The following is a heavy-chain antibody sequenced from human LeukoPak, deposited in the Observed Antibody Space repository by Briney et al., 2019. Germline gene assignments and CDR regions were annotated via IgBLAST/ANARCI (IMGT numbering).Heavy chain of an antibody. CDR2: INPNSGST. Sequence: GASVKVSCKASGYTFTNYYIHWVRQAPGQGLEWMGWINPNSGSTNYAQKFQGRVTMTRDTSISTAYMELSRLRSDDTAVYYCARDGVRDYYDSSGYSYRMNWFDPWGQGTLVTVSS. CDR3: ARDGVRDYYDSSGYSYRMNWFDP. CDR1: GYTFTNYY. D-gene: IGHD3-22*01. J-gene: IGHJ5*02. V-gene: IGHV1-2*02.